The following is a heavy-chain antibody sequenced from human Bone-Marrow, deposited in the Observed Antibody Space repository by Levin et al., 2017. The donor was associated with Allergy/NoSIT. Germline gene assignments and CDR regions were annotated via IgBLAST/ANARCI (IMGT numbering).Heavy chain of an antibody. V-gene: IGHV3-48*02. CDR1: GFAFSTYT. CDR2: INSGSTTI. J-gene: IGHJ3*02. CDR3: AGMKRNIRPAFDM. Sequence: PGGSLRLSCTASGFAFSTYTMNWVRQAPGKGLEWISNINSGSTTIDYADSVKGRFTTSRDNARDSLYLQVNSLRDEDTAVYFCAGMKRNIRPAFDMWGQGTMVTFSS. D-gene: IGHD2/OR15-2a*01.